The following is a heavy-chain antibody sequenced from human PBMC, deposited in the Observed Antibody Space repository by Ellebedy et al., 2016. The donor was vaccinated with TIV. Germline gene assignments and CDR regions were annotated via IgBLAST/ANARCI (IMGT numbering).Heavy chain of an antibody. J-gene: IGHJ5*02. V-gene: IGHV3-48*02. Sequence: PGGSLRLSCAASGFSFIPYSMNWVRQAPGKGLEWISFISDNSETVYYADSVKGRFTISRDNAKNSLFLQMNSLRDEDTAVYYCSTDSIEGFSGGRVSTWGQGTLVSVSS. D-gene: IGHD3-3*01. CDR1: GFSFIPYS. CDR3: STDSIEGFSGGRVST. CDR2: ISDNSETV.